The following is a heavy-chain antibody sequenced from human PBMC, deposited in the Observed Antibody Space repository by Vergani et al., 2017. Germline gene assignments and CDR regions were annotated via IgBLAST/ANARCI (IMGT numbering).Heavy chain of an antibody. Sequence: VQLLESGGGLVQPGGSLRLSCAASGFTFSSYAMSWVRQAPGKGLEWVAVISYDGSNKYYADSVKGRFTISRDNSKNTLYLQMNSLRAEDTAVYYCAKAPTGYSYGFDYWGQGTLVTVSS. CDR3: AKAPTGYSYGFDY. CDR2: ISYDGSNK. D-gene: IGHD5-18*01. CDR1: GFTFSSYA. J-gene: IGHJ4*02. V-gene: IGHV3-30*18.